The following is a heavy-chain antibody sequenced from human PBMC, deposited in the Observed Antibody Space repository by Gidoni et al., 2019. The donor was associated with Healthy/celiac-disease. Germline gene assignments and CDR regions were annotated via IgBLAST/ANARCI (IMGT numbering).Heavy chain of an antibody. CDR3: AGGSSSPGGYYYYGMDV. J-gene: IGHJ6*02. CDR2: IYHSGST. V-gene: IGHV4-4*02. D-gene: IGHD6-6*01. Sequence: GWIGEIYHSGSTNYNPSLKSRVTISVDKSKNQFSLKLSSVTAADTAVYYCAGGSSSPGGYYYYGMDVWGQGTTVTVSS.